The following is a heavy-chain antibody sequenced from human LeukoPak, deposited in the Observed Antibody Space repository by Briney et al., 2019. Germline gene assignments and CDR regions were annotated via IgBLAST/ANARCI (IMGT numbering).Heavy chain of an antibody. Sequence: SSETLSLTCNVSGYSISNGYYWSWIRQPAGKRLEWIGRIYTSGSTDYNPSLRSRVTISVDPSKNQFSLKLSSVSAADTAVYYCARSMVRGLTHPYSFDYWGQGTLVTVSS. V-gene: IGHV4-61*02. D-gene: IGHD3-10*01. J-gene: IGHJ4*02. CDR3: ARSMVRGLTHPYSFDY. CDR2: IYTSGST. CDR1: GYSISNGYY.